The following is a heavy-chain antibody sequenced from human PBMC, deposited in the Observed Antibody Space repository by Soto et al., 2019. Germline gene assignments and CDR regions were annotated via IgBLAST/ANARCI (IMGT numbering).Heavy chain of an antibody. D-gene: IGHD1-1*01. CDR2: ISDDGSTA. J-gene: IGHJ4*02. Sequence: HPGGSLRLSCAASGFTFSSYDMHWVRQVPGKGLTWVSRISDDGSTATYADSVKGRFVISRDNAKNSLYLEMNTLRADDSGLYYCARGPRVSSTGTGAHWGRGTLVT. CDR1: GFTFSSYD. V-gene: IGHV3-74*01. CDR3: ARGPRVSSTGTGAH.